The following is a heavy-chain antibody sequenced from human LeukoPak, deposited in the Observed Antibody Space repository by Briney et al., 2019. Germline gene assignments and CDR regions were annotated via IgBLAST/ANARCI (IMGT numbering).Heavy chain of an antibody. D-gene: IGHD6-25*01. V-gene: IGHV4-4*02. CDR1: GGSVSSTNW. CDR3: AREGGFYRPLDY. J-gene: IGHJ4*02. Sequence: PSETLSLTCGVSGGSVSSTNWWTWIRQPPGKGLEWIGEVHLDGRTNFNPSLKSRLTMSVDLSENHVSLKLTSVTAADTAVYYRAREGGFYRPLDYSGQGTLVTVSS. CDR2: VHLDGRT.